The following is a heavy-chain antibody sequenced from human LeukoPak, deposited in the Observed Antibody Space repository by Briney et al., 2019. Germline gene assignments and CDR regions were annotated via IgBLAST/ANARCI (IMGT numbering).Heavy chain of an antibody. Sequence: GGSLRLSCAASGFTFDDYAMHWVRQASGKGLEWVSGISWNSGSIGYADSVKGRFTISRDNAKNSLYLQMNSLRAEDTALYYCAKGPGSGWYSSQLCYFDYWGQGTLVTVSS. CDR2: ISWNSGSI. V-gene: IGHV3-9*01. J-gene: IGHJ4*02. CDR1: GFTFDDYA. CDR3: AKGPGSGWYSSQLCYFDY. D-gene: IGHD6-19*01.